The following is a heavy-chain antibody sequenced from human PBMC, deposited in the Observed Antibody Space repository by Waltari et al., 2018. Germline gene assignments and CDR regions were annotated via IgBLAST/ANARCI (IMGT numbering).Heavy chain of an antibody. D-gene: IGHD1-1*01. CDR2: IYYSGST. V-gene: IGHV4-30-4*08. J-gene: IGHJ3*02. CDR3: ARGAPWSREDAFDI. Sequence: VSGGSNSSGDYSWSWIRQPPGKGLEWIGYIYYSGSTYYNPSLKSRVTISVDTSKNQFSLKLSSVTAADTAVYYCARGAPWSREDAFDIWGQGTMVTVSS. CDR1: GGSNSSGDYS.